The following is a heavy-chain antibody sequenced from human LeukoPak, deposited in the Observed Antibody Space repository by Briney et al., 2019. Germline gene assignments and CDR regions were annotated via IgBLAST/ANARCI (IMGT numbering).Heavy chain of an antibody. CDR1: GFTFSSYG. D-gene: IGHD5-18*01. V-gene: IGHV3-30*12. CDR2: ISFDGSKK. CDR3: ARDNSYGLDY. Sequence: GGSLRLSCAASGFTFSSYGMQWVRQAPGKGLEWVAAISFDGSKKYYAESVQGRFTISRDNAKNSLYLQMNSLRAEDTAVYYCARDNSYGLDYWGQGTLVTVSS. J-gene: IGHJ4*02.